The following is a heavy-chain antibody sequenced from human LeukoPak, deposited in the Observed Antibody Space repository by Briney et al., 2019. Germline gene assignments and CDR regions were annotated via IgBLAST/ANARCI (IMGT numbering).Heavy chain of an antibody. J-gene: IGHJ4*02. Sequence: PGGSLRLSCAASGFTFSSYGMHWVRQAPGKGLEWVAVIWYDGSNKYYADSVKGRFTISRDNSKNTLDLQMNSLRAEDTAVYYCARGGGLAPLWNWGQGTLVTVSS. CDR2: IWYDGSNK. CDR1: GFTFSSYG. CDR3: ARGGGLAPLWN. V-gene: IGHV3-33*01. D-gene: IGHD2-15*01.